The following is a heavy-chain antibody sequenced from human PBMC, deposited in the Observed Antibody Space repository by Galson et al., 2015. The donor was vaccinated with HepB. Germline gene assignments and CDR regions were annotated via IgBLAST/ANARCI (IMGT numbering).Heavy chain of an antibody. CDR3: ARVSSGWYRGPLGWFDP. D-gene: IGHD6-19*01. CDR1: GGTFSSYA. J-gene: IGHJ5*02. CDR2: IIPILGIA. Sequence: SVKVSCKASGGTFSSYAISWVRQAPGQGLEWMGRIIPILGIANYAQKFQGRVTITADKSTSTDYMELSSLRSEDTAVYYCARVSSGWYRGPLGWFDPWGQGTLVTVSS. V-gene: IGHV1-69*04.